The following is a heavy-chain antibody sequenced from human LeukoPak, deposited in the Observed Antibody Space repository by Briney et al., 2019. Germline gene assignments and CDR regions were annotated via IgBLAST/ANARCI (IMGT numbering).Heavy chain of an antibody. D-gene: IGHD3-22*01. V-gene: IGHV3-48*02. CDR2: ISSSSNTI. J-gene: IGHJ5*02. Sequence: PGGSLRLSCAASGFIFTNYFMSWVRQAPGKGLEWVSYISSSSNTIYYADSVKGRFTISRDIAKNSLYLQMNSLRDEDTAVYYCARDSGFNWFDPWAREPWSPSPQ. CDR3: ARDSGFNWFDP. CDR1: GFIFTNYF.